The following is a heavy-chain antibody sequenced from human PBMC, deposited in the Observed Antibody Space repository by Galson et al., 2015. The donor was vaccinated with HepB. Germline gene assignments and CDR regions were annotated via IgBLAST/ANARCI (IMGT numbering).Heavy chain of an antibody. D-gene: IGHD2-15*01. CDR1: GGSISSSSYY. J-gene: IGHJ6*03. CDR3: ARHIGYMDV. CDR2: IYYSGST. V-gene: IGHV4-39*01. Sequence: SLTCTVSGGSISSSSYYWGWIRQPPGKGLEWIGSIYYSGSTYYNPSLKSRVTISVDTSKNQFSLKLSSVTAADTAVYYCARHIGYMDVWGKGTTVTVSS.